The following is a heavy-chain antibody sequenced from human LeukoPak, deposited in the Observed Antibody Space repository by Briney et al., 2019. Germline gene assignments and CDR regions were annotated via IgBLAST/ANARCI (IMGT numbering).Heavy chain of an antibody. CDR2: IYYSGST. Sequence: SETLSLTCTVSGGPINSRYWSWIRQPPGKGLEWIGYIYYSGSTNYSPSLNSRVTISVDTSKSQFSLKLSSVTAADTAVYYCARARRDMGNWHGFDYWGQGTLVTVSS. CDR3: ARARRDMGNWHGFDY. V-gene: IGHV4-59*11. J-gene: IGHJ4*02. D-gene: IGHD1-1*01. CDR1: GGPINSRY.